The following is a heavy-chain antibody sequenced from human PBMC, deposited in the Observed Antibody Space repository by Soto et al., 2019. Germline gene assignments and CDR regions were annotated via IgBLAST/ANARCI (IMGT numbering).Heavy chain of an antibody. CDR2: ITPDNGNT. CDR1: GYIFTTYA. J-gene: IGHJ4*02. V-gene: IGHV1-3*01. Sequence: QVQFVQSGAEVKKPGASVRVSCKASGYIFTTYAIHWVRQAPGQRLEWMGWITPDNGNTKYSQNFQGRVTITRDTSATRAYMELRSPRSEDRAVYYCARQALALHCEIHTCYVPSLDYWGQGTQVTVSS. D-gene: IGHD2-2*01. CDR3: ARQALALHCEIHTCYVPSLDY.